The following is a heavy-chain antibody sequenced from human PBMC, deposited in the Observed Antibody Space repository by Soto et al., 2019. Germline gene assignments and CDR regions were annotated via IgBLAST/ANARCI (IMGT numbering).Heavy chain of an antibody. Sequence: QVQLQESGPGLVKPSQTLSLTCTVSGGSISSGGYYWSWIRQHPGKVLEWIGYIYYSGSTYYNPSLTSRVTISVDTSKNQSSLKLSSVTAADTAVYYCARELPASYGTTYFDYWGQGTLVTVSS. J-gene: IGHJ4*02. CDR2: IYYSGST. CDR3: ARELPASYGTTYFDY. D-gene: IGHD5-18*01. V-gene: IGHV4-31*03. CDR1: GGSISSGGYY.